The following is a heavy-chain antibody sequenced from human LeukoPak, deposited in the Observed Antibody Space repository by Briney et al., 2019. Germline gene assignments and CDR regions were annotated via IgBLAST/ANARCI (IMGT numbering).Heavy chain of an antibody. V-gene: IGHV4-39*01. Sequence: SETLSLTCTVSGGSTISSTYYWGWIRQPPGKGLEWIGSIYYSGTTFYNPSLKSRVTISIDTSKNQFSLRLSSVTAADTAVYYCARVSPYSSSWYYFDYWGQGILVTVSS. CDR2: IYYSGTT. CDR1: GGSTISSTYY. CDR3: ARVSPYSSSWYYFDY. J-gene: IGHJ4*02. D-gene: IGHD6-13*01.